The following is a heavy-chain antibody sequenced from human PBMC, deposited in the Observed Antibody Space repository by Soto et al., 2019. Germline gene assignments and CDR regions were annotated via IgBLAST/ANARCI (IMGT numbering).Heavy chain of an antibody. J-gene: IGHJ4*02. D-gene: IGHD3-22*01. Sequence: KPGGSLRLSCAASGFTFSSYSMNWVRQAPGKGLEWVSSISSSSSYIYYADSVKGRFTISRDNAKNSLYLQMNSLRAEDTAVYYCARDLNDDSSGPVFDYWAQGTLVTVSS. V-gene: IGHV3-21*01. CDR3: ARDLNDDSSGPVFDY. CDR1: GFTFSSYS. CDR2: ISSSSSYI.